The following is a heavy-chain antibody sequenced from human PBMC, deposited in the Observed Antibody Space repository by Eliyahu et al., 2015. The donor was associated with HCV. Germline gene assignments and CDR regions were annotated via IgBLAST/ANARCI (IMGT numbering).Heavy chain of an antibody. J-gene: IGHJ4*02. Sequence: EVQLSESGGGLVQPGGSLRLSCVASGLTFSRYAMNWVRQAPGKGLEWVSTISGSGNRTYYGDAVKGRFTISRDNSKSTLYLQMNSLRGEDTGIYYCAPRALYGGNSADYLGQGTLVTVSS. D-gene: IGHD4-23*01. CDR3: APRALYGGNSADY. V-gene: IGHV3-23*01. CDR1: GLTFSRYA. CDR2: ISGSGNRT.